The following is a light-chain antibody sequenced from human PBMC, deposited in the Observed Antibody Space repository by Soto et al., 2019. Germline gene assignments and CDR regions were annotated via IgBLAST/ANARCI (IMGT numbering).Light chain of an antibody. J-gene: IGKJ3*01. Sequence: EIVLTQSPATLSLSPGERATLSCRASQRISGYLAGYQQKPGQAPRLLIYDAPNRATGIPARFSGSGSGTDFTLTISSLEPEDFAVYYCQQRYDWPLSFGPGTKVDIK. V-gene: IGKV3-11*01. CDR3: QQRYDWPLS. CDR2: DAP. CDR1: QRISGY.